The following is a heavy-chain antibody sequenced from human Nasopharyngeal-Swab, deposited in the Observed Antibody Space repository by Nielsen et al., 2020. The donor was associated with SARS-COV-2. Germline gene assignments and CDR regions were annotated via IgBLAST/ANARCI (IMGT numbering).Heavy chain of an antibody. CDR3: ANLIFGDAFDI. CDR1: GFTFSSYG. V-gene: IGHV3-30*18. Sequence: GGSLRLSCAASGFTFSSYGMHWVRQAQGKGLEGLEVISYDGSNKYYADSVKGRFTISRDNSKNTLYLQMNSLRAEDTAVYYCANLIFGDAFDIWGQGTMVTVSS. D-gene: IGHD3-3*01. J-gene: IGHJ3*02. CDR2: ISYDGSNK.